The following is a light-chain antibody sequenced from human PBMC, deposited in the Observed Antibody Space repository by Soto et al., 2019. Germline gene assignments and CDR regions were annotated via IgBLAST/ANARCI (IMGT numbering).Light chain of an antibody. V-gene: IGKV3D-15*01. CDR3: QQYNNWPPIT. Sequence: EIVMTQSPATLSVSPGERATLSCRASQSVATNLAWYQQKPGQAPRLLIYDASTRATGIPARFSGSGSGTEFILTISSLQSEDFGVYYCQQYNNWPPITLGQGTRLEIK. J-gene: IGKJ5*01. CDR2: DAS. CDR1: QSVATN.